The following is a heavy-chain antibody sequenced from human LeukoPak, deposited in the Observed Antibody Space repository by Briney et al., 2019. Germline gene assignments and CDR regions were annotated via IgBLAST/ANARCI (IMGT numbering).Heavy chain of an antibody. D-gene: IGHD3-16*01. CDR3: ARDTVGGSLDY. CDR2: IYYSGST. J-gene: IGHJ4*02. Sequence: SETLSLTCTVSGGSIISSSYYWGWIRQPPGKGLEWIGSIYYSGSTYYNPSLKSRVTISVDTSKNQFSLKLSSVTAADTAVYYCARDTVGGSLDYWGQGTLVTVSS. V-gene: IGHV4-39*07. CDR1: GGSIISSSYY.